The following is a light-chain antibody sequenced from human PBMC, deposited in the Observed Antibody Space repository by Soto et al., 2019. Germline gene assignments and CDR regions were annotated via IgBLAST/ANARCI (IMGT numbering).Light chain of an antibody. CDR3: QQYNNWPPIT. CDR2: GAS. Sequence: EIVMTQSPATLSVSPGERATLSCRTSQSVGSNLACYQQKPGQAPRLLIYGASTRATCIPARFSGSGSGTEFTLTISILQSEDFAVYYWQQYNNWPPITFGQGTRLEIK. CDR1: QSVGSN. J-gene: IGKJ5*01. V-gene: IGKV3-15*01.